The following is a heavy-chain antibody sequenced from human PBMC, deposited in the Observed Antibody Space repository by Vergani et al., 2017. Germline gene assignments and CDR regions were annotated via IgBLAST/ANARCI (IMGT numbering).Heavy chain of an antibody. D-gene: IGHD3-10*01. V-gene: IGHV3-49*03. CDR3: VRDQVTMLRGSDALDI. J-gene: IGHJ3*02. CDR1: GFTFGYYA. CDR2: IRSKAYGQAT. Sequence: EVQLVESGGDLVQPGRSLRLSCTASGFTFGYYAMDWCRQAPGQGLEWVGGIRSKAYGQATIYAASVKGRFTISRDDSKSIAYLQMNNLQTEDTAMYYCVRDQVTMLRGSDALDIWGQGTMVTVSS.